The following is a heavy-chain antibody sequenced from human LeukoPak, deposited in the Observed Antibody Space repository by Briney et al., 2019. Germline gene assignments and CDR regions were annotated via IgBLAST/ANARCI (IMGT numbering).Heavy chain of an antibody. D-gene: IGHD1-26*01. V-gene: IGHV3-23*01. Sequence: GGSLRLSCAASGFTFSTYAMNWVRHTPGKGLEWVSSIVGSGADTYYADSVKGRFTISRDNSKNTLYLQMNSLRAEDTAVYYCARGGSYLSAFDIWGQGTMVTVSS. CDR2: IVGSGADT. CDR1: GFTFSTYA. J-gene: IGHJ3*02. CDR3: ARGGSYLSAFDI.